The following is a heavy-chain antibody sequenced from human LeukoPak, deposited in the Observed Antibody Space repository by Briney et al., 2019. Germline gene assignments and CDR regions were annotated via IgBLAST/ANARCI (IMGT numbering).Heavy chain of an antibody. V-gene: IGHV4-59*08. D-gene: IGHD3-10*01. CDR3: ARHRGQYYYGSGSYYVWFDP. CDR2: ISYSGNT. Sequence: SETLSLTCTISGASISSFHWSWIRQPPGKGLGWIGNISYSGNTDHSPSLKSRVTISVDTSKNQFSLKLSSVTAADTAVYYCARHRGQYYYGSGSYYVWFDPWGQGTLVTVSS. CDR1: GASISSFH. J-gene: IGHJ5*02.